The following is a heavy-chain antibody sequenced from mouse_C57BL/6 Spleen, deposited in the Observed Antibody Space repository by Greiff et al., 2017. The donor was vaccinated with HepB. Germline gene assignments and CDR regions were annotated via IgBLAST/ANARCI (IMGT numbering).Heavy chain of an antibody. J-gene: IGHJ2*01. D-gene: IGHD1-1*01. V-gene: IGHV1-26*01. CDR3: ARGRMDYGSSDFDY. CDR2: INPNNGGT. CDR1: GYTFTDYY. Sequence: EVQLQQSGPELVKPGASVKISCKASGYTFTDYYMNWVKQSHGKSLEWIGDINPNNGGTSYNQKFKGKATLTVDKSSSTAYMELRSLTSEDSAVYYCARGRMDYGSSDFDYWGQGTTLTVSS.